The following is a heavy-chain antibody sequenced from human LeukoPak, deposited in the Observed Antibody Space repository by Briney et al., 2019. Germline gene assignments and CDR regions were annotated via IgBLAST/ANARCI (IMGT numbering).Heavy chain of an antibody. CDR3: VPSAMPELDY. V-gene: IGHV3-74*01. D-gene: IGHD1-14*01. J-gene: IGHJ4*02. CDR2: LQSDGITT. Sequence: PGGSLRLSCAVSGFTFSNNWMHGVRHAPGKGLVWVSCLQSDGITTSYADSGKGRFTISRDNAKNTLYLQMNSLKVEDTAVYYCVPSAMPELDYWGQGTPVTVSS. CDR1: GFTFSNNW.